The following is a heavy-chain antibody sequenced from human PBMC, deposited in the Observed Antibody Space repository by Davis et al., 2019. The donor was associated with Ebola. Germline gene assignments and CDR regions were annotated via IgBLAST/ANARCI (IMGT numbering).Heavy chain of an antibody. J-gene: IGHJ5*02. D-gene: IGHD3-10*01. CDR3: ARGYKVDP. Sequence: GESLKISCAASGFTFSSYGMHWVRQAPGKGLEWVAVISYDGSNKYYADSVKGRFTISRDNSKNTLYLQMNSLRAEDTAVYYCARGYKVDPWGQGTLVTVSS. V-gene: IGHV3-30*03. CDR2: ISYDGSNK. CDR1: GFTFSSYG.